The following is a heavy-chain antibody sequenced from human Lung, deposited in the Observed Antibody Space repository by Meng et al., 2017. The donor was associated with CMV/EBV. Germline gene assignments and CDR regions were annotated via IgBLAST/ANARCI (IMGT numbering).Heavy chain of an antibody. J-gene: IGHJ4*02. Sequence: QAQLVQAGAEVKKPGASVKVSCKASGYSFTTYAMHWVRQAPGQRLEWMGWINAGNGNTKYSEKFQSRVTITRDTAASTAYMELRSLRSEDTAVYYCARTGCSSSSCYDYWGQGTLVTVSS. D-gene: IGHD2-2*01. CDR3: ARTGCSSSSCYDY. CDR1: GYSFTTYA. CDR2: INAGNGNT. V-gene: IGHV1-3*01.